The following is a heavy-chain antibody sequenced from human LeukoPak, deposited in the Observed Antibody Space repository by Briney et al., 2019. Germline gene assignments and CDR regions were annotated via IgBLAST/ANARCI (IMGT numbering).Heavy chain of an antibody. J-gene: IGHJ4*02. Sequence: GGSLRLSCAASGFTFSTYWTSWVRQAPGKGLEWVANIKQDGSEKYYVDSVKGRFTISRDNAKNSLYLQMTSLRAEDTAAYYCAREGDSSWSYFDYWGQGTLVTVFS. CDR1: GFTFSTYW. CDR3: AREGDSSWSYFDY. V-gene: IGHV3-7*04. D-gene: IGHD6-13*01. CDR2: IKQDGSEK.